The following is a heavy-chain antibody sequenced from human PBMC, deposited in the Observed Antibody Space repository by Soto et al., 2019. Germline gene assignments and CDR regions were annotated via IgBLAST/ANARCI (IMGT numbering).Heavy chain of an antibody. CDR2: INHSGST. J-gene: IGHJ6*02. V-gene: IGHV4-34*01. D-gene: IGHD3-3*01. CDR3: ARGGLGYDFWSGYYTGIHGMDV. Sequence: PSETLSLTCAVYGGSFSGYYCSWSRQPPGKGLEWIGEINHSGSTNYNPSLKSRVTISVDTSKNQFSLKLSSVTAADTAVYYCARGGLGYDFWSGYYTGIHGMDVWGQGTTVTVSS. CDR1: GGSFSGYY.